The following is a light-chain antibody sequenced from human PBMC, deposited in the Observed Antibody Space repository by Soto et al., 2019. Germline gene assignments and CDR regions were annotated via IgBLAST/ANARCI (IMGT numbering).Light chain of an antibody. CDR3: QQYNSYSQLT. V-gene: IGKV1-5*01. Sequence: DIQMTQSPSTLSASVGDRVTITCRASQSISSWLAWYQQKPGKAAKLLIYDASSLESGVPSGFSGSGSATEFSLSTSSLPPGGVATYYCQQYNSYSQLTFGAFTKVEMK. CDR1: QSISSW. CDR2: DAS. J-gene: IGKJ4*01.